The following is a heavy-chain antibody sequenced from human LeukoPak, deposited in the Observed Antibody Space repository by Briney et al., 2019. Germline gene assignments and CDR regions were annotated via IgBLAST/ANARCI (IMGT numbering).Heavy chain of an antibody. CDR1: GGSISSYY. Sequence: SETLSLTCTVSGGSISSYYWSWIRQPPGKRLEWIGHIYYSGSTNYNPSLKSRVTISVDTSKNQFSLKLSSVTAADTAVYYCASRSSIWSGYQDTLYYFDSWGQGTLVTVST. D-gene: IGHD3-3*01. CDR3: ASRSSIWSGYQDTLYYFDS. CDR2: IYYSGST. V-gene: IGHV4-59*01. J-gene: IGHJ4*02.